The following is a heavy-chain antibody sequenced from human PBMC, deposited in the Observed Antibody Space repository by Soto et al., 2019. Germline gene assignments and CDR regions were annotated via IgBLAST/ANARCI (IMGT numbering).Heavy chain of an antibody. Sequence: EVQLVESGGGLVKPGGSLRLSCAASGFTFSSYSMNWVRQAPGKGLEWVSSISSSSSYIYYADSVKGRFTISRDNAKNSLYLQMNSLRAEDTAVYYCARDLAIGRGMDVWGQGTTVTVSS. D-gene: IGHD1-26*01. CDR3: ARDLAIGRGMDV. CDR1: GFTFSSYS. J-gene: IGHJ6*02. CDR2: ISSSSSYI. V-gene: IGHV3-21*01.